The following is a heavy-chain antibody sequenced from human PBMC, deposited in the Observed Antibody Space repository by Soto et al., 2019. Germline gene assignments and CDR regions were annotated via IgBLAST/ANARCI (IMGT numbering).Heavy chain of an antibody. J-gene: IGHJ5*02. CDR1: GGTFSTYA. V-gene: IGHV1-69*13. CDR3: ARGVWDCNAGSSCYAWFDP. Sequence: GASAKVSCKASGGTFSTYAVSWLRQAPGQGLEWMGGIIPFLDTTNYAQKFQGRVTITADVSTSTAYMALSSLRSEDTAVYYCARGVWDCNAGSSCYAWFDPWGQGTLVTVSS. D-gene: IGHD2-2*01. CDR2: IIPFLDTT.